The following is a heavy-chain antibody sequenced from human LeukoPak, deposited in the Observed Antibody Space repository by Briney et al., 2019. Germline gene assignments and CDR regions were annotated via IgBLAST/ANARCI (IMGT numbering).Heavy chain of an antibody. CDR1: GGSISSSNW. V-gene: IGHV4-4*02. D-gene: IGHD3-9*01. CDR2: IYHSGST. CDR3: ARLAIQTGSAFDY. J-gene: IGHJ4*02. Sequence: NPSETLSLTCAVSGGSISSSNWWSWVRQPPGKGLEWIGEIYHSGSTNYNPSLKSRVTISVDKSKNQFSLKLSSVTAADTAVYYCARLAIQTGSAFDYWGQGTLVTVSS.